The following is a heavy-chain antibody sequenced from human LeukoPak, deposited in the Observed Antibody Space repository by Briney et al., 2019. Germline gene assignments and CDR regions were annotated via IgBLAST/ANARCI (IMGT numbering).Heavy chain of an antibody. V-gene: IGHV3-15*01. CDR1: GFTFSNAW. CDR3: TKLSGWL. Sequence: GGSLRLSCATSGFTFSNAWMSWVRQAPGKGLEWVGRVQSRTDGGTTDYAAPVKGRFTISRDDSKNTLYLQMNSLITEDTAVYHCTKLSGWLWGQGTLVTVSS. CDR2: VQSRTDGGTT. J-gene: IGHJ4*02. D-gene: IGHD6-19*01.